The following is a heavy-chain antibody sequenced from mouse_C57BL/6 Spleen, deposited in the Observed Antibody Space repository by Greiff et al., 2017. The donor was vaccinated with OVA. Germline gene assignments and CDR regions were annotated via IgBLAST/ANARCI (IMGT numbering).Heavy chain of an antibody. V-gene: IGHV1-82*01. D-gene: IGHD2-4*01. CDR2: IYPGDGDT. J-gene: IGHJ3*01. CDR3: ARSIYYDYEGAWFAY. Sequence: QVQLQQSGPELVKPGASVKISCKASGYAFSSSWMNWVKQRPGKGLEWIGRIYPGDGDTNYNGKFKGKATLTADKSSSTAYMQLSSLTSEDSAVYCCARSIYYDYEGAWFAYWGKGTLVTVSA. CDR1: GYAFSSSW.